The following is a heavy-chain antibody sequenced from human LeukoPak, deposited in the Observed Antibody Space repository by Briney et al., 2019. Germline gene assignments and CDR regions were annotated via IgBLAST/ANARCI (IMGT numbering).Heavy chain of an antibody. Sequence: SETLSLTCTVSGGSISSYYWSWIRQPPGKGLEWIGEINHSGSTNYNPSLKSRVTISVDTSKNQFSLKLSSVTAADTAVYYCARERVKWELLSVFDYWGQGTLVTVSS. D-gene: IGHD1-26*01. CDR1: GGSISSYY. CDR3: ARERVKWELLSVFDY. V-gene: IGHV4-34*01. J-gene: IGHJ4*02. CDR2: INHSGST.